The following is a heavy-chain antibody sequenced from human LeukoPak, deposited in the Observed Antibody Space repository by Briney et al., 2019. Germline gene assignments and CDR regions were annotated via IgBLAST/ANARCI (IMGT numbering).Heavy chain of an antibody. CDR1: GGSFSGYY. Sequence: SETLSLTCAVYGGSFSGYYWSWIRQPPGKGLEWIGEINHSGSTNYNPSLKSRVTISVDTSKNQFSLKLSSVTAADTAVYYCARGPTSHNNKYYDYVWGSYRYSPPNFDYWGQGTLVTVSS. J-gene: IGHJ4*02. CDR2: INHSGST. D-gene: IGHD3-16*02. CDR3: ARGPTSHNNKYYDYVWGSYRYSPPNFDY. V-gene: IGHV4-34*01.